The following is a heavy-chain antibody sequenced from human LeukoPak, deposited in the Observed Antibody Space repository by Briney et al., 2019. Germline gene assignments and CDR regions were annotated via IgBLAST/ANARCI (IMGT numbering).Heavy chain of an antibody. CDR2: ISGSGGST. CDR1: GFTFSSYA. D-gene: IGHD2-8*01. Sequence: GGSLSLSCAASGFTFSSYAMSWVRQAPGKGLEWVPAISGSGGSTHYRDSLKGRFTISRDNSKNTLYLQMNSLRAEDTAVYYCAKDLYRPQNTYYMDVWGKGTTVTVSS. CDR3: AKDLYRPQNTYYMDV. V-gene: IGHV3-23*01. J-gene: IGHJ6*03.